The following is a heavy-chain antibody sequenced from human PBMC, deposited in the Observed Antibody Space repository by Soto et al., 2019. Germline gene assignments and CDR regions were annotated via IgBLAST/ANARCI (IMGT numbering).Heavy chain of an antibody. CDR3: VKDPGITIFEAGMDV. Sequence: GGSLRLSCSASGFTFSSYAMHWVRQAPGKGLEYVSAISSNGGSTYYADSVKGRFTISRDNSKNTLYLQMSSLRAEDTAVYYCVKDPGITIFEAGMDVWGQGTTVTVSS. D-gene: IGHD3-3*01. CDR1: GFTFSSYA. CDR2: ISSNGGST. J-gene: IGHJ6*02. V-gene: IGHV3-64D*06.